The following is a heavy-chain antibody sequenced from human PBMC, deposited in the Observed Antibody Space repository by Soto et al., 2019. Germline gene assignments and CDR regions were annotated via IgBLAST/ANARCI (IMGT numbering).Heavy chain of an antibody. J-gene: IGHJ3*02. CDR3: ARVQYSGNDLKLAFDI. CDR2: IHAGNGYT. D-gene: IGHD5-12*01. Sequence: QVQLVQSGAQVKKPGASVKVSCKASGYTFTLYTIHWVRQAPGQRLEWMGWIHAGNGYTKYSQNFQGRVTITRDTSASTVYMEMSSLSSEDTGVLYCARVQYSGNDLKLAFDICGQGTTVTVSS. CDR1: GYTFTLYT. V-gene: IGHV1-3*01.